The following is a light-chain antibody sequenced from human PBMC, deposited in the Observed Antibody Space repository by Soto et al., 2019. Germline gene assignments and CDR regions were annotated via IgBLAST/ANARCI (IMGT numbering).Light chain of an antibody. Sequence: DFVMTQSPDSLAVSLGERATINCKSSQSVLYTSNNKNYLAWYQQRPGQPPKLLIYWASTRESGVPDRFRGSGSGTDFTLTISSLQAEDVAVYYCQQYYSTPLTFGGGTKVEIK. V-gene: IGKV4-1*01. J-gene: IGKJ4*01. CDR2: WAS. CDR3: QQYYSTPLT. CDR1: QSVLYTSNNKNY.